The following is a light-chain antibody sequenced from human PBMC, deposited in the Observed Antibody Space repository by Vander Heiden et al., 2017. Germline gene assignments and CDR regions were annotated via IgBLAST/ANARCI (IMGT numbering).Light chain of an antibody. CDR1: QSVSSN. J-gene: IGKJ1*01. CDR3: QEYNNWPPWT. Sequence: DIVLTQPRATLSVSPGDSATLSCMASQSVSSNLAWYQQKPGQAPRLLIYGASTRATGIPARFSGSESGTEFTLTISSLQCEDFAVYFCQEYNNWPPWTFGQGTKVAIK. CDR2: GAS. V-gene: IGKV3-15*01.